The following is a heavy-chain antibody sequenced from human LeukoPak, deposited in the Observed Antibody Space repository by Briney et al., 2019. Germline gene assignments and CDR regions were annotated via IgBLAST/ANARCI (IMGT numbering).Heavy chain of an antibody. CDR1: GGTFSSYA. D-gene: IGHD6-13*01. CDR3: ARTPSRQLVPLGYYYGMDV. CDR2: IIPIFGTA. V-gene: IGHV1-69*13. J-gene: IGHJ6*02. Sequence: SVKVSCKATGGTFSSYAISWVRQAPGQGLEWMGGIIPIFGTANYAQKFQGRVTITADESTSTAYMELSSLRSEDTAVYYCARTPSRQLVPLGYYYGMDVWGQGTTVTVSS.